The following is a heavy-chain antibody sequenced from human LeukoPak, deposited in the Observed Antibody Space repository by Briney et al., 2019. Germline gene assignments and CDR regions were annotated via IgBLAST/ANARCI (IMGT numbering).Heavy chain of an antibody. Sequence: PSETLSLTCTVSGGSINRTNYYWGWIRQPPGKGLHWIGEIYYTGSTNYNPSLKSRVTISVATSKTPFSLTLSSVTAADTPVYYCARAVSAYYHDSSGRAFDTWGPGTIVTVSS. D-gene: IGHD3-22*01. CDR2: IYYTGST. CDR1: GGSINRTNYY. V-gene: IGHV4-61*05. CDR3: ARAVSAYYHDSSGRAFDT. J-gene: IGHJ3*02.